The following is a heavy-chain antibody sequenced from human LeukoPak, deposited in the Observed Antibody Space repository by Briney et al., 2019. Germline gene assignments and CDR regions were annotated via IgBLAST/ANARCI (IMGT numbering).Heavy chain of an antibody. CDR1: GGSISSTTYY. Sequence: SETLSLTCTVSGGSISSTTYYWGWIRQPPGKGLEWIGSSYYSGSTYYNPSLKSRVTISVDTSENQFSLKLSSVTAADTAVYYCARHLLGYCSGGNCYYFDFWGQGTLVTVSS. D-gene: IGHD2-15*01. CDR2: SYYSGST. J-gene: IGHJ4*02. V-gene: IGHV4-39*01. CDR3: ARHLLGYCSGGNCYYFDF.